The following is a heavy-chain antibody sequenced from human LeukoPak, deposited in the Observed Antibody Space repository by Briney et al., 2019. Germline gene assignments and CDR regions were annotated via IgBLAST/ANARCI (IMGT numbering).Heavy chain of an antibody. D-gene: IGHD3-22*01. V-gene: IGHV3-30*04. J-gene: IGHJ4*02. CDR1: GFTFSSFA. CDR3: ARGPAYYYDSSGYYPGFDY. Sequence: GRSLRLSCAASGFTFSSFAINWVRQAPGKGLEWVAVISFDGSNKYYADSVKGRFTISRDNSKNTMYLQMNSLRAEDTAVYFCARGPAYYYDSSGYYPGFDYWGQGTLVTVSS. CDR2: ISFDGSNK.